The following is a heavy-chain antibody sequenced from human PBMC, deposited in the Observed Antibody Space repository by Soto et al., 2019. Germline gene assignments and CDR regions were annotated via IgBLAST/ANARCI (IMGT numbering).Heavy chain of an antibody. CDR1: GFTFSTYA. Sequence: GGSLRLSCAASGFTFSTYAMSWVRQAPGKGLEWVSGITTNGGNTYYADSVKGRFTVSRDNSKNTMYLQMNSLRAEDTAVYYCAKSREPWYYGMDVWGQGTTVTVSS. J-gene: IGHJ6*02. CDR3: AKSREPWYYGMDV. V-gene: IGHV3-23*01. D-gene: IGHD1-1*01. CDR2: ITTNGGNT.